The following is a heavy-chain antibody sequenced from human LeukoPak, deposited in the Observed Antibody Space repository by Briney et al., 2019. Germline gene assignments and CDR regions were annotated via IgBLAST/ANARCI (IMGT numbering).Heavy chain of an antibody. CDR3: ARGPFSARGYSYGEHDY. Sequence: GGSLRLSCAASGFTFSSYSMNWVRQAPGKGLEWVPSISSSSSYIYYADSVKGRFTISRDNAKNSLYLQMNSLRAEDTAVYYCARGPFSARGYSYGEHDYWGQGTLVTVSS. D-gene: IGHD5-18*01. V-gene: IGHV3-21*01. J-gene: IGHJ4*02. CDR2: ISSSSSYI. CDR1: GFTFSSYS.